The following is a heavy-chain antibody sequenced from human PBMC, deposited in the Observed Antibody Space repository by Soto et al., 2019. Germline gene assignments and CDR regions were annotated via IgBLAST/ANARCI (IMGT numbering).Heavy chain of an antibody. CDR2: ISSSSSYI. Sequence: EVQLVESGGGLVKPGGSLRLSCAASGFTFSSYSMNWVRQAPGKGLEWVSSISSSSSYIYYADSVKGRFTISRDNAKNSLYLQMNSLRAEDAAVYYFARYSDENCSGGSCFSSPFLSSGLNAYWGQGTLVTVSS. J-gene: IGHJ4*02. CDR1: GFTFSSYS. CDR3: ARYSDENCSGGSCFSSPFLSSGLNAY. D-gene: IGHD2-15*01. V-gene: IGHV3-21*01.